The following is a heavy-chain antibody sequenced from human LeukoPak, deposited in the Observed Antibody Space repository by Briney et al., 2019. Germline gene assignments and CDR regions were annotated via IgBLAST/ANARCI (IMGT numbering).Heavy chain of an antibody. CDR2: IYYSGST. CDR1: GGSISSYY. Sequence: SETLSLTCTVSGGSISSYYWSWTRQPPGKGLEWIGYIYYSGSTNYNPSLKSRVTISVDTSKNQFSLKLSSVTAADTAVYYCARQDDYGDYGFAYWGQGTLVTVSS. J-gene: IGHJ4*02. CDR3: ARQDDYGDYGFAY. V-gene: IGHV4-59*08. D-gene: IGHD4-17*01.